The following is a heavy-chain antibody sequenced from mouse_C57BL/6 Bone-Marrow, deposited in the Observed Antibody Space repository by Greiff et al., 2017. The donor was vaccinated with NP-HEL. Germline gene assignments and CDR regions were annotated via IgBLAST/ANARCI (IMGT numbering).Heavy chain of an antibody. CDR1: GFSLTSYG. Sequence: VQVVESGPGLVQPSQSLSITCTVSGFSLTSYGVHWVRQSPGKGLEWLGVIWRGGSTDYNAAFISRLSISKDNSKSQVFFKMNSLQADDTAIYYCARKGFAYWGQGTLVTVSA. CDR2: IWRGGST. V-gene: IGHV2-2*01. J-gene: IGHJ3*01. CDR3: ARKGFAY.